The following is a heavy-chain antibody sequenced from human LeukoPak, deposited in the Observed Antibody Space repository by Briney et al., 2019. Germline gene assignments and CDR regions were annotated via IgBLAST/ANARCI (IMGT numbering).Heavy chain of an antibody. CDR2: IWYDGSNK. CDR3: ARDTSGVAAGANWFDP. D-gene: IGHD6-13*01. J-gene: IGHJ5*02. V-gene: IGHV3-33*01. Sequence: GGSLRRSCAASGFTFSSYGMHWVRQAPGKGLEWVAVIWYDGSNKYYADSVKGRFTISRDNSKNTLYLQTNSLRAEDTAVYYCARDTSGVAAGANWFDPWGQGTLVTVSS. CDR1: GFTFSSYG.